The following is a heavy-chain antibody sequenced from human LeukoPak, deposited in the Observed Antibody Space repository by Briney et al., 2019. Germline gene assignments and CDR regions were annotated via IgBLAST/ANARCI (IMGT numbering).Heavy chain of an antibody. V-gene: IGHV3-74*01. CDR3: ARASGSGSHYPFDY. CDR1: GFTFSSYW. CDR2: IRSDWSST. D-gene: IGHD3-10*01. J-gene: IGHJ4*02. Sequence: GSLRLSSAAPGFTFSSYWMHSVRHAPGKGVGWVSHIRSDWSSTNYAGSVKGRFTITRDNAKSTLYLQMNSLRAGDTAVYYCARASGSGSHYPFDYWGQGTLVTVSS.